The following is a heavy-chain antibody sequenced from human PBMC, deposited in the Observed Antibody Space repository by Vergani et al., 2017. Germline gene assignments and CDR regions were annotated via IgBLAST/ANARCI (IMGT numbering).Heavy chain of an antibody. CDR1: GYTFTSYY. CDR3: ARNAPYCSSTSCPGSRRNWFDP. Sequence: QVQLVQSGAEVKKPGASVKVSCKASGYTFTSYYMHWVRQAPGQGLEWMGIINPSGGSTSYAQKFQGRVTMTRDTSTSTVYMELSSLRSEDTAVYYCARNAPYCSSTSCPGSRRNWFDPWGQGTLVTVSS. CDR2: INPSGGST. J-gene: IGHJ5*02. V-gene: IGHV1-46*03. D-gene: IGHD2-2*01.